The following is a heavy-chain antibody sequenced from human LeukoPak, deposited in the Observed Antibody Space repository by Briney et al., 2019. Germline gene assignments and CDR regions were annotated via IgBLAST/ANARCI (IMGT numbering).Heavy chain of an antibody. D-gene: IGHD3-10*01. CDR3: ARSRFGSGSPNLDY. Sequence: PSETLSLTCTVSGGSISSSSYYWSWIRQPAGKGLEWIGRIYTSGSTNYNPSPKSRVTMSVDTSKNQFSLKLSSVTAADTAVYYCARSRFGSGSPNLDYWGQGTLVTVSS. CDR1: GGSISSSSYY. CDR2: IYTSGST. J-gene: IGHJ4*02. V-gene: IGHV4-61*02.